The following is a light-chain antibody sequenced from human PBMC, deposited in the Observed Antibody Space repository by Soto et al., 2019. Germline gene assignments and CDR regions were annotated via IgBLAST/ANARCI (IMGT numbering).Light chain of an antibody. CDR2: SND. CDR1: TSNIGSNN. Sequence: QLVLTQPPSASGAPGQRVTISCSGSTSNIGSNNVNWYQQLPGTAPKIITYSNDQRPSGVPDRFSGSKSGTSASLAINGLLSEDEADYYCAAWDGSLHVYVFGTGTKVTVL. V-gene: IGLV1-44*01. J-gene: IGLJ1*01. CDR3: AAWDGSLHVYV.